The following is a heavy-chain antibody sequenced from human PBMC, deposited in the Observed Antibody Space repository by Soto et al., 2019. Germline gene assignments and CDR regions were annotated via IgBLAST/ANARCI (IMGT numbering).Heavy chain of an antibody. CDR3: ARVSPYYGSGSSFDY. D-gene: IGHD3-10*01. Sequence: SETLSLTCTVSGGSISSGGYYWSWIRQHPGKGLEWIGYIYYSGSTYYNPSLKSRVTISVDTSKNQFSLKLSSVTAADTAVYYCARVSPYYGSGSSFDYWGQGTLVTVSS. CDR1: GGSISSGGYY. J-gene: IGHJ4*02. CDR2: IYYSGST. V-gene: IGHV4-31*03.